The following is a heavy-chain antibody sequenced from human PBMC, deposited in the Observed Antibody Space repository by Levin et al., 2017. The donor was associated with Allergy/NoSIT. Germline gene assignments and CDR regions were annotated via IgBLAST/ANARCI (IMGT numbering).Heavy chain of an antibody. V-gene: IGHV3-53*01. CDR2: IYSGGST. D-gene: IGHD5-18*01. Sequence: ETLSLTCAASGFTVSSNYMSWVRQAPGKGLEWVSVIYSGGSTYYADSVKGRFTISRDNSKSTLYLQMNSLRAEDTAVYYCAKYTYYYYGMDVWGQGTTVTVSS. J-gene: IGHJ6*02. CDR3: AKYTYYYYGMDV. CDR1: GFTVSSNY.